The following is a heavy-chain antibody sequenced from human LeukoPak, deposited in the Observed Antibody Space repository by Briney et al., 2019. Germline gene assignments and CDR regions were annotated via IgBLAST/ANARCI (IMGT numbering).Heavy chain of an antibody. D-gene: IGHD2/OR15-2a*01. CDR1: GFTFSSYN. CDR2: ISADSRYI. Sequence: GGSLRLSCAASGFTFSSYNMDWVRQAPGKGLEWVSSISADSRYIYYRDSVKGRFTISRDNAKNSLYLQMDSLRAEDTAVYYCARERVTTTSFDYWGQGVLVTVSS. V-gene: IGHV3-21*01. J-gene: IGHJ4*02. CDR3: ARERVTTTSFDY.